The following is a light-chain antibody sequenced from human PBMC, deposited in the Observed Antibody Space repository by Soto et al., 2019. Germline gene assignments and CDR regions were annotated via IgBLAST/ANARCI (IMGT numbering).Light chain of an antibody. Sequence: DIQMTQSPSSLSASVGDRVTITCRASQSISNYLNWYQQKPGKAPKLLIYAASSMQSGVPSRFSGSGSAPDFTLTISSLQPDDSATYYCQQSFSPLWTFGQGTKVEV. V-gene: IGKV1-39*01. J-gene: IGKJ1*01. CDR3: QQSFSPLWT. CDR2: AAS. CDR1: QSISNY.